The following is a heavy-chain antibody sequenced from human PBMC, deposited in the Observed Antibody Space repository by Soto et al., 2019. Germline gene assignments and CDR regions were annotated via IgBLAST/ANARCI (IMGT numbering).Heavy chain of an antibody. Sequence: SETLSLTCTVSGGSISSGGYYWSWIRQHPGKGLEWSGYIYYSGSTYYNPSLKSRVTISVDTSKNQFSLKLSSVTAADTAVYYCARVVYRRGRDVWGQGTTVTVSS. CDR3: ARVVYRRGRDV. V-gene: IGHV4-31*03. D-gene: IGHD2-8*01. CDR2: IYYSGST. CDR1: GGSISSGGYY. J-gene: IGHJ6*02.